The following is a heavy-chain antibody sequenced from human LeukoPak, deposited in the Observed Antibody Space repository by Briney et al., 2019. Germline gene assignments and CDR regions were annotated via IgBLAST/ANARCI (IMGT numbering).Heavy chain of an antibody. CDR1: GFTFSAFG. J-gene: IGHJ4*02. V-gene: IGHV3-30*03. CDR3: ARGHSSSWSFFDY. D-gene: IGHD6-13*01. Sequence: PGGSLRLSCAASGFTFSAFGIHWVRQPPGKGLEWVAVISHDGSSKYSADSEKGRFTISRDNSKNTLYLQMNSLRPEDTAVYYCARGHSSSWSFFDYWGQGTLVTVSS. CDR2: ISHDGSSK.